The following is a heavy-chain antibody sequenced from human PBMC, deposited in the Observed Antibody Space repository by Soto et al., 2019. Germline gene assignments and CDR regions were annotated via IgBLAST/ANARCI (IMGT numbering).Heavy chain of an antibody. CDR2: ISAYNGNT. V-gene: IGHV1-18*01. J-gene: IGHJ6*03. CDR1: GYTFTSYC. D-gene: IGHD3-3*01. Sequence: GASGKVSCKASGYTFTSYCISWVRQAPGQGLEWMGWISAYNGNTNYAQKLQGRVTMTTDTSTSTAYMELRSLRSDDTAVYYCARAYYDFWSGSSKDYYYYYYMDVWGKGTTVTVSS. CDR3: ARAYYDFWSGSSKDYYYYYYMDV.